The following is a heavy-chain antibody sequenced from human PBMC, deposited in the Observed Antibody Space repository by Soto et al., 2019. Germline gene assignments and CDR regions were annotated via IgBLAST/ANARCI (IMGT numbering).Heavy chain of an antibody. V-gene: IGHV3-33*01. CDR1: GFTFSSYG. J-gene: IGHJ4*02. Sequence: PGGSLRLSCAASGFTFSSYGMHWVRQAPGKGLEWVAVIWYDGSNKYYADSVKGRFTISRDNSKNTLYLQMNSLRAEDTAVYYCARVRADRQLEPYYFDYWGQGTLVTVSS. CDR3: ARVRADRQLEPYYFDY. D-gene: IGHD6-13*01. CDR2: IWYDGSNK.